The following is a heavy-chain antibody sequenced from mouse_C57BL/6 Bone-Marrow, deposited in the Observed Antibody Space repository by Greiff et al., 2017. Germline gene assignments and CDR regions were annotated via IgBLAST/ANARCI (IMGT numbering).Heavy chain of an antibody. D-gene: IGHD1-1*01. CDR3: TTAVHDFDY. CDR2: IDPENGDT. CDR1: GYNFKDDY. V-gene: IGHV14-4*01. J-gene: IGHJ2*01. Sequence: VQLQQSGAELVRPGASVTLSCTASGYNFKDDYMHWVKQRPEQGLEWIGWIDPENGDTEYTSKFQGKATITADTSSNTAYLQLSSLTSEDTAVYSCTTAVHDFDYGGGGTTLTVSA.